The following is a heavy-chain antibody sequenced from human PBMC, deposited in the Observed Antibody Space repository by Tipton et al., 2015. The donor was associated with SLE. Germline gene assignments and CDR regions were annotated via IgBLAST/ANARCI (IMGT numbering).Heavy chain of an antibody. J-gene: IGHJ4*02. CDR3: ARDLALRRYFDY. V-gene: IGHV1-18*01. Sequence: QLVQSGPEGKKPGASVKVSCKASGYTFNSYGISWGRQAPGQGLEWMGWISAYNGNTNYAQKLQGRVTMTTDTSTSTAYMELRSLRSDDTAVYYCARDLALRRYFDYWGQGTLVTVSS. D-gene: IGHD4-17*01. CDR2: ISAYNGNT. CDR1: GYTFNSYG.